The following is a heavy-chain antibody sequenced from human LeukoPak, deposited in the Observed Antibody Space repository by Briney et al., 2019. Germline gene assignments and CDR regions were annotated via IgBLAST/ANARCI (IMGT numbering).Heavy chain of an antibody. CDR1: GYTLTELS. CDR3: ATIPGDCSSTSCYLWDY. J-gene: IGHJ4*02. D-gene: IGHD2-2*01. Sequence: ASVKVSCKGSGYTLTELSMHWVRQAPGKGLEWMGGFDPEDGETIYAQKFQGRVTMTEDTSTDTAYMELSSLRSEDTAVYYCATIPGDCSSTSCYLWDYWGQGTLVTVSS. CDR2: FDPEDGET. V-gene: IGHV1-24*01.